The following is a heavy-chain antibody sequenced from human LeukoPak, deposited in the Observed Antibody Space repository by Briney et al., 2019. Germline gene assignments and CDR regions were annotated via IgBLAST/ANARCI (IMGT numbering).Heavy chain of an antibody. CDR3: ARMFGGVMYDY. D-gene: IGHD3-16*01. J-gene: IGHJ4*02. Sequence: PGGSLRLSCAASGFTFCSYSINWVRQAPRQGLEWVSSISSSSRYIYNAASVKGRFTISRDNAKNSLYLQMNSRRAEDTAVYYCARMFGGVMYDYGSQGTLVTVSS. CDR1: GFTFCSYS. CDR2: ISSSSRYI. V-gene: IGHV3-21*01.